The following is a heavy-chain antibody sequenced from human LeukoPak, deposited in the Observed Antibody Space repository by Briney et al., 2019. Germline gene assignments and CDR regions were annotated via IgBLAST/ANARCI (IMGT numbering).Heavy chain of an antibody. J-gene: IGHJ5*01. CDR2: ISYDGTGT. CDR1: GFAFSSYA. Sequence: GRSLRLSCAASGFAFSSYAIHWVRRAPGKGLEYVSGISYDGTGTYYANSVKGRFTISRDNSRNTLYLQMGSLRAEDMAVYYCARVGASGWFAYWGQGTLVTVSS. V-gene: IGHV3-64*01. D-gene: IGHD6-19*01. CDR3: ARVGASGWFAY.